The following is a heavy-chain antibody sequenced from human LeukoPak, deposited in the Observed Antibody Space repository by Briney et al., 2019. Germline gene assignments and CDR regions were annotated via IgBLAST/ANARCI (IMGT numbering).Heavy chain of an antibody. CDR3: ARDPEAHLFDY. Sequence: ASVKVSCTASGYTFTSYYMHWVRQAPGQGLEWMGIINPSGGSTSYAQKFQGRVTMTRDTSTSTVYMELSGLRSEDTAVYYCARDPEAHLFDYWGQGTLVSVSS. CDR1: GYTFTSYY. D-gene: IGHD6-6*01. CDR2: INPSGGST. V-gene: IGHV1-46*01. J-gene: IGHJ4*02.